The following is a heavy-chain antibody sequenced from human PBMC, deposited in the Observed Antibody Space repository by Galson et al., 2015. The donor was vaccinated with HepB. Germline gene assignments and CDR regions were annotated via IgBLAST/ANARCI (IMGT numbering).Heavy chain of an antibody. D-gene: IGHD1-26*01. J-gene: IGHJ3*02. Sequence: SLRLSCAASGFTFSDYYMTWIRQAPGQGLVWVSHISSSGSSIYYTDSVKGRFTISRDNAKNSLYLRMNSLRAEDTAVYYCARERQGAFAFDIWGQGTVVTVSS. CDR3: ARERQGAFAFDI. V-gene: IGHV3-11*01. CDR2: ISSSGSSI. CDR1: GFTFSDYY.